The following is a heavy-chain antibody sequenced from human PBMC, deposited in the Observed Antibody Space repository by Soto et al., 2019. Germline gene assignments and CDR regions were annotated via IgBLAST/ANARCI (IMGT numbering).Heavy chain of an antibody. CDR1: GASISSNNW. CDR3: ARDEAQDYYYGMDV. V-gene: IGHV4-4*02. CDR2: IYHSGST. Sequence: QVQLQESGPGLVKPSETLYLTCAVSGASISSNNWWSWVRQPPGKGLEWIGEIYHSGSTNYNPSLKSRVTISVDKSKNQFSLKLSSVTAADTAVYYCARDEAQDYYYGMDVWGQGTTVTVSS. J-gene: IGHJ6*02.